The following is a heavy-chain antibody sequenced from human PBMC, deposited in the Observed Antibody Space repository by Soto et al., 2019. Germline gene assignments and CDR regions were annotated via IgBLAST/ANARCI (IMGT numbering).Heavy chain of an antibody. D-gene: IGHD2-15*01. CDR2: IIPIFGTA. Sequence: SVKLSCKASGGSFSSSAISWGRQAPGQGLEWMGGIIPIFGTANYAQKFQGRVTITADESTSTAYMELSSLRSEDTAVYYCARAWVVDVDGLYGMDVWGQGTTVTVSS. V-gene: IGHV1-69*13. CDR3: ARAWVVDVDGLYGMDV. J-gene: IGHJ6*02. CDR1: GGSFSSSA.